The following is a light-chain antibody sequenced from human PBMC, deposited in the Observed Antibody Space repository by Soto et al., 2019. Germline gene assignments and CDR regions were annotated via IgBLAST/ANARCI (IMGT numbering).Light chain of an antibody. V-gene: IGKV1-39*01. J-gene: IGKJ5*01. CDR2: TAS. CDR1: QSISSY. Sequence: DIQMTQSPSSLSASVGDRVTITCRASQSISSYLNWYQQKPGKAPKLLIYTASSLQSGVPSRFSDSGSGTDFTLTISSLQPEDFATYYCQQSYRPPPITFGQGTRLEIK. CDR3: QQSYRPPPIT.